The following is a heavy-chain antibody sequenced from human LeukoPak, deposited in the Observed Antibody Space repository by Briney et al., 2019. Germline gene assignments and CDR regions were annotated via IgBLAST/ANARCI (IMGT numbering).Heavy chain of an antibody. Sequence: PGGSLRLSCAASGFTFSTRWMSWVRQAPGKGLEWVANINQDGSEKYLVDSVEGRFTISRDNAKNSLYLQMNSLRAEHTAVYYCARETYQYDTSGYYGYWGQGTLVTVSS. J-gene: IGHJ4*02. CDR1: GFTFSTRW. CDR3: ARETYQYDTSGYYGY. D-gene: IGHD3-22*01. V-gene: IGHV3-7*01. CDR2: INQDGSEK.